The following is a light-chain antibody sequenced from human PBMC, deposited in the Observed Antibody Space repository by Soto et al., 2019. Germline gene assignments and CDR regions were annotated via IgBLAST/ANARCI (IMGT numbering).Light chain of an antibody. CDR3: QQYKTYPIT. Sequence: DIQMTQSPSSLSASVGDRVTITCRASQDINIWLAWYQQKPEKAPKSLISGASSLQSGVPSRFSGSGAGTEFTLTITSLQPEDFATYYCQQYKTYPITFGQGTRLEMK. CDR2: GAS. J-gene: IGKJ5*01. V-gene: IGKV1D-16*01. CDR1: QDINIW.